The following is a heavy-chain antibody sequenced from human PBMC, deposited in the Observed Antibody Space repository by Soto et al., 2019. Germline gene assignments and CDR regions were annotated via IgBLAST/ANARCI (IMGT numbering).Heavy chain of an antibody. CDR2: ISYDGSNK. J-gene: IGHJ6*02. CDR3: ARYWSITFGGVSYGMDV. Sequence: GGSLRLSCAASGFTFSSYAMHWVRQAPGKGLEWVAVISYDGSNKYYAYSVKGRFTISRDNSKNTLYLQMNSLRAEDTAVYYCARYWSITFGGVSYGMDVWGQGTTVTVSS. CDR1: GFTFSSYA. V-gene: IGHV3-30-3*01. D-gene: IGHD3-16*01.